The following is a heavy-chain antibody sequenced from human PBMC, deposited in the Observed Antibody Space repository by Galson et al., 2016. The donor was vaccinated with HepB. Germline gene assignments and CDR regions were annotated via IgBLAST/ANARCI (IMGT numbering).Heavy chain of an antibody. J-gene: IGHJ4*02. V-gene: IGHV3-30*03. D-gene: IGHD3-22*01. CDR1: GLTFSSYG. CDR3: VAEYHDSAGYHGFQY. Sequence: SLRLSCAASGLTFSSYGMHWVRQAPGKGLEWMASLSYGGVNQYYAESAKGQFTISRDISKNTLYLQINTLSAEDTAIYYCVAEYHDSAGYHGFQYWGQGTLVTVSS. CDR2: LSYGGVNQ.